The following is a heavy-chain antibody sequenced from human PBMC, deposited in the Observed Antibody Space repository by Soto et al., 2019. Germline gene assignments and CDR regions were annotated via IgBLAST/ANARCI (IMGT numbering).Heavy chain of an antibody. V-gene: IGHV3-66*04. J-gene: IGHJ4*02. CDR2: IYSDDST. CDR3: ARLSQFGTVDY. CDR1: GFTVSNNY. D-gene: IGHD2-8*02. Sequence: GGSLRLSCAASGFTVSNNYMSWVRQAPGKGLEWVSIIYSDDSTYYADSVKGRFTISRDNSKNSVYLQVKSLRAEDTAVYYCARLSQFGTVDYWGQGTPVTVSS.